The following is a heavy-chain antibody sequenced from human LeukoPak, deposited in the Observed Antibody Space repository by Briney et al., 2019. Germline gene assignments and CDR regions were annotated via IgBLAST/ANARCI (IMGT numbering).Heavy chain of an antibody. CDR1: GYTFTSYD. CDR2: ISAYNGNT. D-gene: IGHD1-26*01. CDR3: AREREVGASRGFDY. V-gene: IGHV1-18*01. Sequence: ASVKVSCKASGYTFTSYDINWVRQAPGQGLEWMGWISAYNGNTNYAQKLQGRVTMTTDTSTSTAYMELRSLRSDDTAVYYCAREREVGASRGFDYWGQGTLVTVSS. J-gene: IGHJ4*02.